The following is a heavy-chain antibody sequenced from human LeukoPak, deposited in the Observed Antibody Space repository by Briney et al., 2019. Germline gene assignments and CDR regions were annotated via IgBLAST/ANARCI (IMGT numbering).Heavy chain of an antibody. CDR3: ARGSTPIVVVTAIVYFDY. D-gene: IGHD2-21*02. CDR2: IYPGDSET. Sequence: GESLKISCKGSGYSFPTYWIGWVRQMPGKGLEWMGIIYPGDSETRYSPSFQGQVTISADKSISTAYLQWSRLKASDTAMYYCARGSTPIVVVTAIVYFDYWGQGTLVTVSS. CDR1: GYSFPTYW. J-gene: IGHJ4*02. V-gene: IGHV5-51*01.